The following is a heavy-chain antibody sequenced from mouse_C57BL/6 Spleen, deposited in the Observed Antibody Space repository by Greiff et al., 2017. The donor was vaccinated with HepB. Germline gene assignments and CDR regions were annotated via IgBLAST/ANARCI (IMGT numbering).Heavy chain of an antibody. CDR3: ANSYYGYDEAWFAY. D-gene: IGHD2-9*01. CDR2: IHPNSGST. V-gene: IGHV1-64*01. J-gene: IGHJ3*01. CDR1: GYTFTSYW. Sequence: QVQLQQPGAELVKPGASVKLSCKASGYTFTSYWMHWVKQRPGQGLEWIGMIHPNSGSTNYNEKFKSKATLTVDKSSSTAYMQLSSLTSEDSSVYYCANSYYGYDEAWFAYWGQGTLVTVSA.